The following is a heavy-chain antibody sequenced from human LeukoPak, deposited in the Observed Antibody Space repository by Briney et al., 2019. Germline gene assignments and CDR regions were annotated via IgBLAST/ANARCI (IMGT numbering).Heavy chain of an antibody. CDR2: IYKSGST. D-gene: IGHD4-17*01. CDR3: ARRISTSAWATVTFDY. J-gene: IGHJ4*02. Sequence: PSETLSLTCTVSGGSISSSSYYWGWIRQPPGKGLEWIGSIYKSGSTYYNPSLQSRVTISVDTSKNQFSLNLSSLTAADTAVYYCARRISTSAWATVTFDYWGQGTLVIVSS. V-gene: IGHV4-39*01. CDR1: GGSISSSSYY.